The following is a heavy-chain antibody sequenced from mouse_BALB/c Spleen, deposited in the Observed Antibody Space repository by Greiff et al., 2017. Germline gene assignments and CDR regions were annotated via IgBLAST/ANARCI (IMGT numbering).Heavy chain of an antibody. J-gene: IGHJ3*01. V-gene: IGHV5-9-4*01. D-gene: IGHD1-1*01. CDR2: ISSGGGYT. Sequence: EVKLVESGGGLVKPGGSLKLSCAASGFTFSSYAMSWVRQSPEKRLEWVAEISSGGGYTYYPDTVTGRFTISRDNAKNTLYLEMSSLRSEDTAMYYCAREATVEGAWFAYWGQGTLVTVSA. CDR3: AREATVEGAWFAY. CDR1: GFTFSSYA.